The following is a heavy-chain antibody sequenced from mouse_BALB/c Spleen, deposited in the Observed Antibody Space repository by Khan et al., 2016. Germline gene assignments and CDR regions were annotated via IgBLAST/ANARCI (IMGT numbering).Heavy chain of an antibody. D-gene: IGHD2-4*01. CDR1: GFPFSDHY. J-gene: IGHJ3*01. CDR3: AREDIASYDYGGFGY. CDR2: ISDGGSDT. Sequence: EVELVESGGGLVKPGGSLKLSCAASGFPFSDHYMYWVRQTPEKRLEWVASISDGGSDTFYADSVQGRFTISRDNDKNNLYLQLSSLKSEDSAMYFCAREDIASYDYGGFGYWGQGTLVTVSA. V-gene: IGHV5-4*02.